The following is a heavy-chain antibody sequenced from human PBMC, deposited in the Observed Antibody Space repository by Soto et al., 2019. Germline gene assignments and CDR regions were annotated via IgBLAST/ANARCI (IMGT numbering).Heavy chain of an antibody. J-gene: IGHJ4*02. V-gene: IGHV3-23*01. CDR2: IDHGGHTT. CDR1: GFSCRYFT. D-gene: IGHD6-19*01. CDR3: AKDATRTSGWYYFDN. Sequence: GFLILCCASAGFSCRYFTIGLVRPAPGGGLGWGSVIDHGGHTTYYANSVKGRFTMSRNNTKRTLLLQMNSLRDDTTAIYYGAKDATRTSGWYYFDNWGQGTLVTVSS.